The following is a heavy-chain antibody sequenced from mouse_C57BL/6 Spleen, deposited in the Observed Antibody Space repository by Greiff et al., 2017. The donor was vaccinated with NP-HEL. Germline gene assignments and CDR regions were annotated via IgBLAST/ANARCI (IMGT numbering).Heavy chain of an antibody. CDR1: GYTFTSYW. CDR3: ARKGTYGSSLAWFAY. V-gene: IGHV1-69*01. Sequence: QVQLQQPGAELVMPGASVKLSCKASGYTFTSYWMHWVKQRPGQGLEWIGEIDPSDSYTNYNQKFKGKSTLTVDKSSSTAYMQLSSLTSEDSAVYYCARKGTYGSSLAWFAYWGQGTLVTVSA. J-gene: IGHJ3*01. CDR2: IDPSDSYT. D-gene: IGHD1-1*01.